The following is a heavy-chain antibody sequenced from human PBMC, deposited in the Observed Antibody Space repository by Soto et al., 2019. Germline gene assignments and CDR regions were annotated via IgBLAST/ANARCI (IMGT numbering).Heavy chain of an antibody. D-gene: IGHD3-10*01. CDR1: GYTFTGYY. Sequence: ASVKVSCKASGYTFTGYYMHWGRQAPGQGLEWMGWINPNSGGTNYAQKFQGWVTMTRDTSISTAYMELSRLRSDDTAVYYCARFGTYGSGSYGAYYYYGMDVWGQGTTVTVSS. CDR3: ARFGTYGSGSYGAYYYYGMDV. J-gene: IGHJ6*02. V-gene: IGHV1-2*04. CDR2: INPNSGGT.